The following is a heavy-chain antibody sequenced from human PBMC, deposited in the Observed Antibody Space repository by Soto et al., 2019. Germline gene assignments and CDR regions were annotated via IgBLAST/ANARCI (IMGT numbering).Heavy chain of an antibody. CDR1: GFTFSSYA. V-gene: IGHV3-23*01. D-gene: IGHD2-21*01. CDR3: AKDGHIMVATSLAPHDY. Sequence: EVQLLESGGGLVQPGGSLRLSCAASGFTFSSYAMSWVRQAPGKGLEWVSAISGSGGSTYYADSVKGRFTISRDNSKNPLYLQMNSLRAEDTAVYYCAKDGHIMVATSLAPHDYWGQGTLVTVSS. J-gene: IGHJ4*02. CDR2: ISGSGGST.